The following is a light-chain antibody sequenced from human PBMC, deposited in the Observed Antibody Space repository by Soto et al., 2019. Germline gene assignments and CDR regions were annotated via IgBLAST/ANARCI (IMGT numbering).Light chain of an antibody. CDR2: DVR. Sequence: QSALIQPASVSGSPGQSITISCTGTHSDVGGFDYVSWFQQYPGRAPKLLIFDVRDRPSGVSNRFSGSKSGATASLTISGLQADDEADYYCVSYTSRTNLVVFGTGTQLTV. CDR1: HSDVGGFDY. J-gene: IGLJ2*01. CDR3: VSYTSRTNLVV. V-gene: IGLV2-14*03.